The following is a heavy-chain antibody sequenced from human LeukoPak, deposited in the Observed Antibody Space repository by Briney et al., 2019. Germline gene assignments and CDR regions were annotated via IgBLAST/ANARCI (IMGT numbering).Heavy chain of an antibody. D-gene: IGHD1-26*01. CDR2: MYYSGSI. CDR1: GGSISSSNYY. Sequence: PSETLSLTCTVSGGSISSSNYYWGWIRQPPSKGLEWIGSMYYSGSIFYNPSLKSRVTISINTSKNQFSLKVSSVTAADTAVYYCARTRVPGSYSPKGPFDYWGQGTLVTVSS. V-gene: IGHV4-39*07. J-gene: IGHJ4*02. CDR3: ARTRVPGSYSPKGPFDY.